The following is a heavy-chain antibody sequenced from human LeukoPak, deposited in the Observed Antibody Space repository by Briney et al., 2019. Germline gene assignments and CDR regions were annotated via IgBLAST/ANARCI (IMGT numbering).Heavy chain of an antibody. CDR2: INHSGST. CDR1: GGSFSGYY. J-gene: IGHJ5*02. Sequence: SETLSLTCVVYGGSFSGYYWSWIRQPPGKGLEWIGEINHSGSTNYNPSLKSRVTISVDTSKNQFSLKLSSVTAADTAVYYCARALQDIVVVPAAIGWFVPWGEGTLVTVSS. CDR3: ARALQDIVVVPAAIGWFVP. D-gene: IGHD2-2*01. V-gene: IGHV4-34*01.